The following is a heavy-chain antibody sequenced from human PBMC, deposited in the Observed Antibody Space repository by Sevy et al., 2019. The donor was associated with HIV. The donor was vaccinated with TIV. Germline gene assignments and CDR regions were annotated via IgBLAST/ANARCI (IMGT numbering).Heavy chain of an antibody. CDR3: ARVGVSAPVTSDAFDI. CDR2: IFYFGST. V-gene: IGHV4-61*01. CDR1: GGSVSSANDY. J-gene: IGHJ3*02. D-gene: IGHD2-2*01. Sequence: SETLSLTCSISGGSVSSANDYWTWIRQPPGKGLEWIGNIFYFGSTNYSPSLKSRVSISLDISKMQFSLKLTSVTAADTAVYYCARVGVSAPVTSDAFDIWGQGTMVTVSS.